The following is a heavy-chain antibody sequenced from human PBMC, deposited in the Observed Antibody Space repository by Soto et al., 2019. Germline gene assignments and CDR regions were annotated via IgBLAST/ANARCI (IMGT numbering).Heavy chain of an antibody. CDR3: AHGSGWLSDY. V-gene: IGHV2-5*02. J-gene: IGHJ4*02. CDR2: IYWDDDN. CDR1: GFSLTSPAVG. Sequence: QITLKESGPTLVKPTQTLTLTCTFSGFSLTSPAVGVSWIRQPPGKAPEWLALIYWDDDNHFSPSLRSWLTTTKDTSNNQVILTMTNMDPVDTATYSCAHGSGWLSDYWGQGTQVTVSS. D-gene: IGHD6-19*01.